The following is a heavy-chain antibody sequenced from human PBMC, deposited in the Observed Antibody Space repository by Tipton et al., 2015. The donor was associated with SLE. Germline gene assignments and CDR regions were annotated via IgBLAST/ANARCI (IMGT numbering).Heavy chain of an antibody. CDR2: IKQDGSEK. J-gene: IGHJ6*02. CDR1: GFTFSSYW. CDR3: ARDGSYSSSSPYYYYGMDV. V-gene: IGHV3-7*01. Sequence: VQLVQSGGGLVQPGGSLRLSCAASGFTFSSYWMSWVRQAPGKGLEWVANIKQDGSEKYYVDSVKGRFTISRDNAKNSLYLQMNSLRAEDTAVYYCARDGSYSSSSPYYYYGMDVWGQGTTVTVSS. D-gene: IGHD6-6*01.